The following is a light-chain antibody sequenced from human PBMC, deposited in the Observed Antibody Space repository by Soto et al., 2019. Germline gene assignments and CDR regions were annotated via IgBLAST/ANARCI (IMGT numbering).Light chain of an antibody. CDR1: QSISTY. CDR3: QQSYMDPIT. J-gene: IGKJ5*01. Sequence: DIQMTQSPSSLSASVGNRVTITCRASQSISTYLNWYQKKPGKAPNLLIYDASRLQSGVPSRFSGSGGGTDFTLSISSVQTQDFATYSCQQSYMDPITFGKRTQLEI. CDR2: DAS. V-gene: IGKV1-39*01.